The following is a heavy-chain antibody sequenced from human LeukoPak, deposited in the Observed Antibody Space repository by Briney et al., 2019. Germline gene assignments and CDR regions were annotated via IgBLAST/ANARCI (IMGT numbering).Heavy chain of an antibody. CDR3: ARTPNLRYFDWLQGWYFDL. V-gene: IGHV1-2*02. CDR2: INPNSGGT. Sequence: PQASVKVSCKASGYTFTGYYMHWVRQAPGQGLEWMGWINPNSGGTNYAQKFQGRVTMTRDTSISTAYMELSRLRSDDTAVYYCARTPNLRYFDWLQGWYFDLWGRGTLVTVSS. J-gene: IGHJ2*01. D-gene: IGHD3-9*01. CDR1: GYTFTGYY.